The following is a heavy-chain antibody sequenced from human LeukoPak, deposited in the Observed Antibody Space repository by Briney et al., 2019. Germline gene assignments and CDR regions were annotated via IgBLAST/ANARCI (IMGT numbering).Heavy chain of an antibody. CDR2: IYYSGST. J-gene: IGHJ6*02. CDR1: GGSISSGDYY. D-gene: IGHD3-3*01. V-gene: IGHV4-61*08. CDR3: ARVPAYYDFWSGYVYYGMDV. Sequence: PSETLSLTCTVSGGSISSGDYYWSWIRQPPGKGLEWIGYIYYSGSTNYNPSLKSRVTISVDTSKNQFSLKLSSVTAADTAVYYCARVPAYYDFWSGYVYYGMDVWGQGTTVTVSS.